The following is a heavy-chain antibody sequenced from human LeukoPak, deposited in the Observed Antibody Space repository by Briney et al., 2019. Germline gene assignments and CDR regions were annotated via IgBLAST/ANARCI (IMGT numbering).Heavy chain of an antibody. V-gene: IGHV4-31*03. CDR3: ARDLWR. CDR2: AHYTGSA. Sequence: SQTLSLTCTVSGESIKNPDFYWSWLRLRPGKGLEWIGNAHYTGSAYYNPSLNNRATISVDTSRSQFSLRLTSVSDADTAIYYCARDLWRWGQGTRVIVSS. CDR1: GESIKNPDFY. J-gene: IGHJ1*01.